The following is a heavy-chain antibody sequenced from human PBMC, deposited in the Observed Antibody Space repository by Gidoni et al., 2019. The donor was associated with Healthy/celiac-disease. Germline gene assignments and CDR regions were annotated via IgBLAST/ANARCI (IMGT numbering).Heavy chain of an antibody. V-gene: IGHV4-30-4*01. D-gene: IGHD4-17*01. CDR2: IYYSGST. J-gene: IGHJ4*02. Sequence: QVQLQESGPGLVKPSQTLSLPCTVSGGSISSGDYYWSWIRQPPGKGLEWIGYIYYSGSTYYNPSLKSRVTISVDTSKNQFSLKLSSVTAADTAVYYCARGALRAPYYFDYWGQGTLVTVSS. CDR1: GGSISSGDYY. CDR3: ARGALRAPYYFDY.